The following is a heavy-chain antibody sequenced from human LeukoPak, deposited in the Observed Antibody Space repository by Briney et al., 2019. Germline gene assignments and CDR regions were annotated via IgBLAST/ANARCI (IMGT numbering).Heavy chain of an antibody. CDR1: GFTFNTYG. D-gene: IGHD6-13*01. Sequence: GGSLRLSCAASGFTFNTYGMHWVRQAPGKGLEYVSGIGPDGGTTYYANSVKGRFTISRDNSKNMVYLPMGSLRADDMAVYYCARGAQLTDYWGQGTLVTVSS. V-gene: IGHV3-64*01. CDR3: ARGAQLTDY. CDR2: IGPDGGTT. J-gene: IGHJ4*02.